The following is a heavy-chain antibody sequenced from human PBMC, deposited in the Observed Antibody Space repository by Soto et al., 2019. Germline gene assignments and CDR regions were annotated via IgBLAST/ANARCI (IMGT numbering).Heavy chain of an antibody. D-gene: IGHD2-21*02. CDR3: ASTYCGGDCNAFDI. V-gene: IGHV4-61*08. CDR1: GGSISSGGYY. CDR2: IYYSGST. J-gene: IGHJ3*02. Sequence: SETLSLTCTVSGGSISSGGYYWSWIRQHPGRGLEWIGYIYYSGSTNYNPSLKSRVTISVDTSKNQFSLKLSSVTAADTAVYYCASTYCGGDCNAFDIWGQGTMVTVSS.